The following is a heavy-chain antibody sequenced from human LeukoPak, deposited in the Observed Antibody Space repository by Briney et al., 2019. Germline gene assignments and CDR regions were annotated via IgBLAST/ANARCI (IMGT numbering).Heavy chain of an antibody. CDR3: ARASGRYSDDFDI. V-gene: IGHV1-2*02. CDR2: INPNSGGT. J-gene: IGHJ3*02. D-gene: IGHD1-26*01. CDR1: GYTFTGYY. Sequence: ASVKVSCTSSGYTFTGYYMHWVRQAPGQGLEGMGRINPNSGGTNYAQNLQGRVTITRDTYISTAYMELSRLRSDDTALYYCARASGRYSDDFDIWGQGTMVTVSS.